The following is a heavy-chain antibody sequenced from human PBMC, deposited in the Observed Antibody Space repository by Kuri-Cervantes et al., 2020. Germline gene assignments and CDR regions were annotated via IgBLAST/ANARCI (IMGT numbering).Heavy chain of an antibody. J-gene: IGHJ5*02. CDR3: ASGAAVAGEGNWFDP. V-gene: IGHV5-51*01. CDR2: IHPGDSDT. CDR1: GYSFTSYW. D-gene: IGHD6-19*01. Sequence: GESLKISCEGSGYSFTSYWIGWVRQMPGKGLQWMGIIHPGDSDTRYSPSFQGQVTISADKSISTAYLQWSSLKASDTAMYYCASGAAVAGEGNWFDPWGQGTLVTVSS.